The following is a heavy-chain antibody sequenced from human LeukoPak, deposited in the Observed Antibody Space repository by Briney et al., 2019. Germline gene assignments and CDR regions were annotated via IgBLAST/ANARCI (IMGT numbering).Heavy chain of an antibody. J-gene: IGHJ6*02. Sequence: GGSLRLSCAASGFTFSSYAMHWVRQAPGKGLEWVAVISYDGSNKYYADSVKGRFTISRDNSKNTLYLRMNSLRAEDTAVYYCARGAGSGWLYYYYYYGMDVWGQGTTVTVSS. D-gene: IGHD6-19*01. CDR2: ISYDGSNK. CDR1: GFTFSSYA. CDR3: ARGAGSGWLYYYYYYGMDV. V-gene: IGHV3-30-3*01.